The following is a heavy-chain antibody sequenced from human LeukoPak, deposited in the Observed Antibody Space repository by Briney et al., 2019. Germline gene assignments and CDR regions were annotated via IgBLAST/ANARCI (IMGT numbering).Heavy chain of an antibody. CDR2: ISGSGGSK. V-gene: IGHV3-23*01. CDR3: APPVRDRYYYYMDV. D-gene: IGHD3-10*01. Sequence: GGSLRLSCAASGFTFSSYAMSWVRQAPGKGLEWVSAISGSGGSKYYADSVKGRFTISRDNSKNTLYLQMNSLRAEDTAVYYCAPPVRDRYYYYMDVWGKGTTVTVSS. J-gene: IGHJ6*03. CDR1: GFTFSSYA.